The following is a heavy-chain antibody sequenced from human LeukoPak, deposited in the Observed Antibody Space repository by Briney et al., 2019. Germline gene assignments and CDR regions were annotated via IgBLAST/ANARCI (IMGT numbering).Heavy chain of an antibody. V-gene: IGHV3-11*01. CDR1: GFTFSDYY. D-gene: IGHD6-13*01. J-gene: IGHJ6*03. CDR2: ISSSGSTI. Sequence: GGSLRLSCAASGFTFSDYYMSWIRQAPGKGLEWVSYISSSGSTIYYADSVKGRFTISRDNAKNSLYLQMNSLRAEDTAVYYCARLGGSSSWYPDYYYYYMDVWGKGTTVTVSS. CDR3: ARLGGSSSWYPDYYYYYMDV.